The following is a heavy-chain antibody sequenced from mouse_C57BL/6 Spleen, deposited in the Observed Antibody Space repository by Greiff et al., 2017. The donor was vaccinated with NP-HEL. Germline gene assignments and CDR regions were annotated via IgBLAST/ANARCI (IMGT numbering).Heavy chain of an antibody. CDR1: GYAFSSYW. CDR3: ARKGYGSSPWFAY. V-gene: IGHV1-80*01. J-gene: IGHJ3*01. Sequence: VQLQQSGAELVKPGASVKISCKASGYAFSSYWMNWVKQRPGKGLEWIGQIYPGDGDTNYNGKFKGEATLTADKSSSTAYMQLSSLTSEDSAVYFCARKGYGSSPWFAYWGQGTLVTVSA. CDR2: IYPGDGDT. D-gene: IGHD1-1*01.